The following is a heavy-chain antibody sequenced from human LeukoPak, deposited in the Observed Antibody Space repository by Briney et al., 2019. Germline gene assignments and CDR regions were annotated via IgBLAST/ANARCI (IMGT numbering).Heavy chain of an antibody. V-gene: IGHV3-33*01. CDR2: IWYDGSNK. CDR3: ARDGSVGATKAVDY. CDR1: GFTFSSYG. J-gene: IGHJ4*02. Sequence: GGSLRLSCAASGFTFSSYGMHWVRQAPGKGLEWVAVIWYDGSNKYYADSVKGRFTISRDNSKNTLYLQMSSLRAEDTAVYYCARDGSVGATKAVDYWGQGTLVTVSS. D-gene: IGHD1-26*01.